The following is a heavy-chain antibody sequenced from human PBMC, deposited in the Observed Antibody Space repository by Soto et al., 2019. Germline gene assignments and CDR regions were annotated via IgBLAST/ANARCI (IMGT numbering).Heavy chain of an antibody. CDR1: GDSVSSGFYY. V-gene: IGHV4-61*01. J-gene: IGHJ3*02. Sequence: PSETLSLTCSVSGDSVSSGFYYWTWIRQSPVKGLGWFGNIYYNGSTEYNPSLSSRVTISIAMSKNQLSLTLTPVTAADSAVYFCPRPRGHPSGVFESWGQGTTVTVSS. CDR3: PRPRGHPSGVFES. CDR2: IYYNGST. D-gene: IGHD3-10*01.